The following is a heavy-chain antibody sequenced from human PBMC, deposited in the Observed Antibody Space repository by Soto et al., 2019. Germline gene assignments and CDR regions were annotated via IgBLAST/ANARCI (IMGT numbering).Heavy chain of an antibody. CDR3: ARDTNYYGSGSYYFDY. Sequence: GGSLRLSCAASGFTFSSYGMHWVRQAPGKGLEWVAVIWYDGSNKYYADSVKGRFTISRDNSKNTLYLQMNSLRAEDTAVYYCARDTNYYGSGSYYFDYWGQGTLVTVSS. CDR1: GFTFSSYG. CDR2: IWYDGSNK. J-gene: IGHJ4*02. D-gene: IGHD3-10*01. V-gene: IGHV3-33*01.